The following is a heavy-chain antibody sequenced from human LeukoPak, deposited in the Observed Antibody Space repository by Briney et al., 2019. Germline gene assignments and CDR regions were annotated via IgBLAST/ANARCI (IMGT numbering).Heavy chain of an antibody. CDR3: SGVRCTSTSCPYF. CDR2: ISGSGIST. D-gene: IGHD2-2*01. Sequence: GGSLRLSCAGSGFTFNNYAMSWVRQAPGKGLEWVSSISGSGISTYYGDSVKGRFTTSRDNSKNTLYLQMHSLRVEDTAVYYCSGVRCTSTSCPYFWGQGTLVTVSS. CDR1: GFTFNNYA. V-gene: IGHV3-23*01. J-gene: IGHJ4*02.